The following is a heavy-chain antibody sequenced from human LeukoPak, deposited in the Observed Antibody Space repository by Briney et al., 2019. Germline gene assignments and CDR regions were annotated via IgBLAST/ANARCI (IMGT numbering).Heavy chain of an antibody. Sequence: RASETLSLTCTVSGGSISSYYWSWIRQPPGKGLEWIGYIYYSGSTNYNPSLKSRVTISVDTSKNQFSLKLSSVTAADTAVYYCARGSPIAVYFDYWGQGTLVTVSS. J-gene: IGHJ4*02. CDR3: ARGSPIAVYFDY. V-gene: IGHV4-59*01. CDR2: IYYSGST. CDR1: GGSISSYY. D-gene: IGHD6-19*01.